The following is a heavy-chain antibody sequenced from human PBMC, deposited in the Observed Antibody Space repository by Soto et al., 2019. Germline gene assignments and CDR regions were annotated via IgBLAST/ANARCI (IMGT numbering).Heavy chain of an antibody. J-gene: IGHJ6*02. Sequence: KPSETLSLTCTVSGGSISSYYWSWIRQPPGKGLEWIGYIYYSGSTNYNPSLKSRVTISVDTSKNQFSLKLSSVTAADTAVYYCARDPRGEGYYYGMDVWGQGTTVTVSS. CDR3: ARDPRGEGYYYGMDV. CDR1: GGSISSYY. D-gene: IGHD3-10*01. V-gene: IGHV4-59*01. CDR2: IYYSGST.